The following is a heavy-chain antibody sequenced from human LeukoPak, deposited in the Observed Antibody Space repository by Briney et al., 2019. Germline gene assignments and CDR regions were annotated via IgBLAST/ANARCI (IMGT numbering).Heavy chain of an antibody. D-gene: IGHD3-3*01. V-gene: IGHV4-34*01. CDR3: ARGWWLLSFLDY. Sequence: SETVSLTCAVYGGSFSGYYWSWIRQPPGKGLEWIGEINHSGSTNYNPSLKSRVTISVDTSKNQFSLKLSSVTAADTAVYYCARGWWLLSFLDYWGQGTLVTVSS. CDR2: INHSGST. J-gene: IGHJ4*02. CDR1: GGSFSGYY.